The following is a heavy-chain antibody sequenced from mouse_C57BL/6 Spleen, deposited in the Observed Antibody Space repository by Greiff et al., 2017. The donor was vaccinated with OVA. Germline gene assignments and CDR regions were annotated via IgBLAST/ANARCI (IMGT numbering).Heavy chain of an antibody. CDR1: GYTFTSYW. J-gene: IGHJ2*01. D-gene: IGHD1-1*01. V-gene: IGHV1-53*01. CDR2: INPSNGGT. Sequence: QVQLQQPGTELVKPGASVKLSCKASGYTFTSYWMHWVKQRPGQGLEWIGNINPSNGGTNYNEKFKSKATLTVDKSSSTAYMQLSSQTSEDSAVYYCARSDYYGSSPGYCFDYWGQGTTLTVSS. CDR3: ARSDYYGSSPGYCFDY.